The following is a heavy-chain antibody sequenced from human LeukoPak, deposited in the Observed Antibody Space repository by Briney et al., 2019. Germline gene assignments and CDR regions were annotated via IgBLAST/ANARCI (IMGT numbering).Heavy chain of an antibody. CDR2: MNLNGGNT. V-gene: IGHV1-8*01. J-gene: IGHJ5*02. CDR3: ARAATYYYDSSGYANWFDP. Sequence: ASVKVSCKASGYTFASYIINWVRRAPGQGLEWMGGMNLNGGNTGYAQKFQGRVSMTRDTSISTAYMELSSLRSEDTAVYYCARAATYYYDSSGYANWFDPWGQGTLVTVSS. CDR1: GYTFASYI. D-gene: IGHD3-22*01.